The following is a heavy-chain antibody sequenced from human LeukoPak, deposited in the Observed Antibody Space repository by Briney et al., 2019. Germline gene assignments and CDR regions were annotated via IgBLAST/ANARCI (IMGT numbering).Heavy chain of an antibody. Sequence: SETLSLTCTVSGGSISSYYWSWIRQPPGKGLEWIGYIYYSGSTNYNPSLKSRVTISVDTSKNQFSLKLSSVTAADTAVYYCARGGIHDVFDYWGQGTLVTVSS. V-gene: IGHV4-59*12. CDR1: GGSISSYY. J-gene: IGHJ4*02. CDR3: ARGGIHDVFDY. CDR2: IYYSGST.